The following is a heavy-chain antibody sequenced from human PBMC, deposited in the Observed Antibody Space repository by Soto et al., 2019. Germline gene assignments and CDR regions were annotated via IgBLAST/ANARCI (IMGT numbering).Heavy chain of an antibody. CDR3: AKDTEWEPIDY. V-gene: IGHV3-23*01. CDR2: ISGSGGST. J-gene: IGHJ4*02. D-gene: IGHD1-26*01. Sequence: XASLKLSCAASGFTFSSYAMSWVRQAPGKGLEWVSAISGSGGSTYYADSVKGRFTISRDNSKNTLYLQMNSLRAEDTAVYYCAKDTEWEPIDYWGQGTLVTVS. CDR1: GFTFSSYA.